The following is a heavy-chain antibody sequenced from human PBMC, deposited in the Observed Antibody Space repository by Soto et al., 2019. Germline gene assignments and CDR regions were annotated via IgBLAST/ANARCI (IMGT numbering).Heavy chain of an antibody. CDR1: GYSFTSYW. D-gene: IGHD6-13*01. CDR2: IYPGDSDT. V-gene: IGHV5-51*01. CDR3: ARGSSSWSLKNAFDI. Sequence: GESLKISCTGSGYSFTSYWIGWVRQMPGKGLEWMGIIYPGDSDTRYSPSFQGQVTISADKSISTAYLQWSSLKASDTAIYYCARGSSSWSLKNAFDIWGQGTMVTVSS. J-gene: IGHJ3*02.